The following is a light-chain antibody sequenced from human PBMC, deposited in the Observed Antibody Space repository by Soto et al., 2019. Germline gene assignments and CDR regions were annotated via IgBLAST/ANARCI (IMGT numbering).Light chain of an antibody. CDR3: QQYKNWPPRAT. CDR1: QSVSNK. CDR2: GAS. J-gene: IGKJ3*01. V-gene: IGKV3-15*01. Sequence: EIVMTQSPATLSVSPGERATLSCRASQSVSNKLAWYQQKPGQAPRLVIYGASTRATGIPARFSGSGSGTEFTLTISSLQSEDFAIYYCQQYKNWPPRATFGPGTKVDIK.